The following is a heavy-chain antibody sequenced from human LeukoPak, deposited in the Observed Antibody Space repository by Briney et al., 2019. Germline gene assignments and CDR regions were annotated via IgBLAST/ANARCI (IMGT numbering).Heavy chain of an antibody. CDR1: GYTFNSYD. J-gene: IGHJ6*02. CDR2: VNPNSGGT. D-gene: IGHD4-17*01. V-gene: IGHV1-2*04. CDR3: ARSGDYVNYYYGMDV. Sequence: GASVKVSCKASGYTFNSYDINWVRQATGQGLEWMGWVNPNSGGTNYAQKFQGWVTMTRDTSISTAYMELSRLRSDDTAVYYCARSGDYVNYYYGMDVWGQGTTVTVSS.